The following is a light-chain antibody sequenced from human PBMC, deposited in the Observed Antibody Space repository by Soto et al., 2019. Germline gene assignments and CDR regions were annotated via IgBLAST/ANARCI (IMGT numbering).Light chain of an antibody. J-gene: IGKJ3*01. CDR1: QSVSSGY. V-gene: IGKV3-20*01. CDR2: GAS. CDR3: QQYGNSPPSVT. Sequence: PGERATLSCRASQSVSSGYLVWYQQKPGQAPRLLIYGASSRATGIPDRFSGSGSGTDFTLTISRLEPEDFAVYYCQQYGNSPPSVTFGPGTKVEIK.